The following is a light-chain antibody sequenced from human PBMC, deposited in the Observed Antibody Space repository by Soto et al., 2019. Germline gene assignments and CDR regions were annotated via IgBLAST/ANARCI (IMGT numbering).Light chain of an antibody. Sequence: HSVLTQAPSASGTPGQRVTISCSGSSSNIGSNTVNWYQQLPGTAPKVLIYSNDQRPSGVPDRFSGSKSGTSASLAIGGLQSEDEADYYCAVWDDSLNGWVFGGGTNLTVL. CDR1: SSNIGSNT. CDR2: SND. J-gene: IGLJ3*02. CDR3: AVWDDSLNGWV. V-gene: IGLV1-44*01.